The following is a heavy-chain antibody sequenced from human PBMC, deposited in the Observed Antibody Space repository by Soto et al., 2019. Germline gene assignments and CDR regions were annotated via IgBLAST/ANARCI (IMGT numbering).Heavy chain of an antibody. V-gene: IGHV3-33*01. D-gene: IGHD2-21*02. CDR2: IWYDGSNK. J-gene: IGHJ5*02. CDR1: GFTFSSYG. CDR3: ARANCGGDCYQRGYNWFDP. Sequence: WGSLRLSCAASGFTFSSYGMHWVRQAPGKGLEWVAVIWYDGSNKYYADSVKGRFTISRDNSKNTLYLQMNSLRSDDTAVYYCARANCGGDCYQRGYNWFDPWGQGTLVTVSS.